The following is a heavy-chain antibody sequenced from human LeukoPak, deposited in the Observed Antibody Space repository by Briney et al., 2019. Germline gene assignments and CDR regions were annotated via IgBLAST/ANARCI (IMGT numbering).Heavy chain of an antibody. CDR3: ARAKPNSSSWYFSSYYYYYGMDV. D-gene: IGHD6-13*01. J-gene: IGHJ6*02. CDR2: MNPNSGNA. CDR1: GYTFTSYD. Sequence: ASVKVSCKASGYTFTSYDIHWVRQATGQGLEWMGWMNPNSGNAGYAQKFQGRVTMTRNTSISTAYMELSSLRSEDTAVYYCARAKPNSSSWYFSSYYYYYGMDVWGQGTTVTVSS. V-gene: IGHV1-8*01.